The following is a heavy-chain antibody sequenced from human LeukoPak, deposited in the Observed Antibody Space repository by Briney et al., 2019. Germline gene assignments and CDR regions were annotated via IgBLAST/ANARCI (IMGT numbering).Heavy chain of an antibody. Sequence: GGSLRLSCAASGFTFSSYAMSWVRQAPGKGLEWVSAISGSGGSTYYADFVKGRFTISRDNSKNTLYLQMNSLRAEDTAVYYCAKGRDFGGNFRDYWGQGTLVTVSS. CDR3: AKGRDFGGNFRDY. CDR2: ISGSGGST. J-gene: IGHJ4*02. V-gene: IGHV3-23*01. CDR1: GFTFSSYA. D-gene: IGHD4/OR15-4a*01.